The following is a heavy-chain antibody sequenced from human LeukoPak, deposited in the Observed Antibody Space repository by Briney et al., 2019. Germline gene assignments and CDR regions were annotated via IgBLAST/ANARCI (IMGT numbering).Heavy chain of an antibody. V-gene: IGHV4-34*01. Sequence: SETLSLTCAVYGGSFSGYYWSWIRQPPGKGLEWIGEINHSGSTNYNPSLKSRVTISVDTSKNQFSLKLSSVTAADTAVYYCARGMITFGGVIAPADVWGKGTTVTVSS. CDR3: ARGMITFGGVIAPADV. J-gene: IGHJ6*04. CDR1: GGSFSGYY. CDR2: INHSGST. D-gene: IGHD3-16*02.